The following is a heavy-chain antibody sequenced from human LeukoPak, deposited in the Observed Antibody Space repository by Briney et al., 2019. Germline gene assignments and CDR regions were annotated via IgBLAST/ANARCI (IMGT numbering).Heavy chain of an antibody. Sequence: PGGSLRLSCVASGFTFSSYAMTWVRQAPGKGLEWVSGINWNGGSTGYADSVKGRFTISRDNAKNSLYLQMNSLRAEDTALYYCARGGTGEYYGMDVWGQGTTVTVSS. V-gene: IGHV3-20*04. J-gene: IGHJ6*02. CDR3: ARGGTGEYYGMDV. D-gene: IGHD2-8*02. CDR2: INWNGGST. CDR1: GFTFSSYA.